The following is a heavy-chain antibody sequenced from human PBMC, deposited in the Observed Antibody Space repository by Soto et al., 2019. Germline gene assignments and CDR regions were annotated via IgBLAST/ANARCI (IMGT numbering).Heavy chain of an antibody. V-gene: IGHV4-30-2*01. CDR1: GGSISSGGYS. Sequence: SETLSLTCAVSGGSISSGGYSWSWIRQPPGKGLEWIGYIYHSGSTYYNPSLKSRVTISIDRSKNQFSLKLSSVTAADTAVHYCARVPDYWGQGTLVTVSS. CDR2: IYHSGST. J-gene: IGHJ4*02. CDR3: ARVPDY.